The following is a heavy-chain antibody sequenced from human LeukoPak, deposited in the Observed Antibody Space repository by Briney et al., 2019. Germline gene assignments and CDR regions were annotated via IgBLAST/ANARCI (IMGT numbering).Heavy chain of an antibody. CDR3: ARLVLSYYYGMDV. D-gene: IGHD2/OR15-2a*01. J-gene: IGHJ6*02. Sequence: GSLRLSCAASGFTVSSKYMSWVRQAPGKGLEWIGSIYYSGSTYYNPSLKSRVTISVDTSKNQFSLKLSSVTAADTAVYYCARLVLSYYYGMDVWGQGTTVTVSS. V-gene: IGHV4-39*01. CDR2: IYYSGST. CDR1: GFTVSSKY.